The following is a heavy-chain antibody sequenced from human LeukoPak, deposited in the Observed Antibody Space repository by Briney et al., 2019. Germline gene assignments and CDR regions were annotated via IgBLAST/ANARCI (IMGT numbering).Heavy chain of an antibody. Sequence: SETLSLTCTVSGGSISSSSYYWGWIRQPPGKGLEWIGSIYYSGSTYYNPSLKSRVTISVDTSKNQFSLKLSSVTAADTAVYYRARGAGIAAAGMGYYFDYWGQGTLVTVSS. V-gene: IGHV4-39*07. D-gene: IGHD6-13*01. CDR1: GGSISSSSYY. J-gene: IGHJ4*02. CDR2: IYYSGST. CDR3: ARGAGIAAAGMGYYFDY.